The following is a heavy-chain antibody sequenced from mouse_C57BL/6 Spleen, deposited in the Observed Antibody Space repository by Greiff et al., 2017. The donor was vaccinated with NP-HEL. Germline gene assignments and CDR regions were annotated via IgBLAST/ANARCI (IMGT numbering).Heavy chain of an antibody. Sequence: VQLQESGPGLVQPSQSLSITCTVSGFSLTSYGVHWVRQSPGKGLEWLGVIWSGGSTDYNAAFISRLSISKDNSKSQVFFTMNSLQADDTAIYYCARSNLYAMDYWGQGTSVTVSS. CDR3: ARSNLYAMDY. CDR1: GFSLTSYG. CDR2: IWSGGST. J-gene: IGHJ4*01. V-gene: IGHV2-2*01. D-gene: IGHD2-1*01.